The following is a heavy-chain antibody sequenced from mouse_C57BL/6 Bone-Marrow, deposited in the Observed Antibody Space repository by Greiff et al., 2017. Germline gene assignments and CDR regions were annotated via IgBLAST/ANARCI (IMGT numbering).Heavy chain of an antibody. Sequence: EVKLMESGPELVKPGASVKMSCKASGYTFTDYNMHWVKQSHGKSLEWIGYINPNNGGTSYNQKFKGKATLTVNKSSSAAYMELRSLTSEDSAVYYCAISYYYGSSYSYWGQGTTLTVSS. V-gene: IGHV1-22*01. J-gene: IGHJ2*01. D-gene: IGHD1-1*01. CDR2: INPNNGGT. CDR1: GYTFTDYN. CDR3: AISYYYGSSYSY.